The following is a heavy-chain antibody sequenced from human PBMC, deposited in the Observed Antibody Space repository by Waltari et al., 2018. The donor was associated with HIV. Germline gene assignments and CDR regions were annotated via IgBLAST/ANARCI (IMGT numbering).Heavy chain of an antibody. D-gene: IGHD1-26*01. CDR1: GGSMSNYY. CDR3: ARLSPVGGSQRYYCDY. J-gene: IGHJ4*02. CDR2: IYYSGGT. V-gene: IGHV4-59*12. Sequence: QVQLQESGPRLVKPSETLSLTCTVSGGSMSNYYWSWIRQAPGKGLEWIGYIYYSGGTNYSPSLKSRVTISVHTSKNQFSLKLRSVTAADTAVYYCARLSPVGGSQRYYCDYWGQGTLVSVSS.